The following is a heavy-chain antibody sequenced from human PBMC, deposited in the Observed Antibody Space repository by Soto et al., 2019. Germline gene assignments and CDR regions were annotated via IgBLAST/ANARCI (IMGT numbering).Heavy chain of an antibody. CDR3: AREANCGSDCYSPAEYSHH. J-gene: IGHJ1*01. CDR2: ISAYNGKT. CDR1: GYTFSNYG. V-gene: IGHV1-18*04. D-gene: IGHD2-21*02. Sequence: QVQLVQSGAEVKKPGASVKVSCKASGYTFSNYGISWVRQAPGQGLAWLGWISAYNGKTYDAERLQGRVTMTTDTSTSTAYMELRSLRSDDTAVYYCAREANCGSDCYSPAEYSHHWGQGTLVTVSS.